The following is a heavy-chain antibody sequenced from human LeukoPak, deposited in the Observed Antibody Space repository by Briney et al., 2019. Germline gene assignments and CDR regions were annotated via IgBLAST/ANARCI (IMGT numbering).Heavy chain of an antibody. CDR1: VFTFSNYT. V-gene: IGHV3-74*01. J-gene: IGHJ2*01. Sequence: GGSLRHSSAASVFTFSNYTMQWVRPAPGKGRLWVSRINDDGSTTSYADSVKGRFTISRDNAKNTLYLQMNSLRAEDTAVYYCVRDHDPNAHWYFDLWGRGTLVAVSS. CDR2: INDDGSTT. CDR3: VRDHDPNAHWYFDL.